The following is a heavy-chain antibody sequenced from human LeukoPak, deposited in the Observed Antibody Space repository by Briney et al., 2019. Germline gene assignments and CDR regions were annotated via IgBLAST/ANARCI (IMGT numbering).Heavy chain of an antibody. J-gene: IGHJ4*02. V-gene: IGHV1-18*01. D-gene: IGHD1-14*01. CDR3: ARDPILSPTGREGYFDY. CDR1: GYTFTSYG. CDR2: ISAYNGNT. Sequence: ASVTVSCKASGYTFTSYGISWVRQAPGQGLEWMGWISAYNGNTNYAQKLQGRVTMTTDTSTSTAYMELRSLRSDDTAVYYCARDPILSPTGREGYFDYWGQGTLVTVPS.